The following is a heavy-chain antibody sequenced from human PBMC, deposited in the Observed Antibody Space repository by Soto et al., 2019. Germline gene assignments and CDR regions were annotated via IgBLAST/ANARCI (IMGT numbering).Heavy chain of an antibody. J-gene: IGHJ3*02. D-gene: IGHD2-21*01. CDR3: AHAYGGTSWPNDAFDI. Sequence: QITLKESGPTLVKPTQTLTLTCTVSGFSLSGDGVGVGWIRQPPGKALEWLALIYWDEDQRYSPSLKTRLTITKDTSQNQVVLTMTNMDPVDTATYYCAHAYGGTSWPNDAFDIWGQGTVVTVSS. CDR1: GFSLSGDGVG. V-gene: IGHV2-5*02. CDR2: IYWDEDQ.